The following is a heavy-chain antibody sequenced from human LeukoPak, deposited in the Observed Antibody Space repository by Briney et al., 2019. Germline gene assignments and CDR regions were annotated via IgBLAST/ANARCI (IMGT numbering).Heavy chain of an antibody. J-gene: IGHJ4*02. CDR3: AKGGIVGATIRYFDY. D-gene: IGHD1-26*01. V-gene: IGHV3-23*01. CDR1: GFTFSSYA. Sequence: GGSLRLSCAASGFTFSSYAMSWVRQAPGKGLEWVSAISGSGGCTYYADSVKGRFTISRDNSKNTLYLQMNSLRAEDTAVYYCAKGGIVGATIRYFDYWGQGTLVTVSS. CDR2: ISGSGGCT.